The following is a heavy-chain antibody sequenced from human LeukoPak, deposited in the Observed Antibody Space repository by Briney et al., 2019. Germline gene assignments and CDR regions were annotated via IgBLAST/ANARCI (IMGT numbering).Heavy chain of an antibody. CDR1: GYTFTSYD. CDR3: ARAHSGSYSIAY. J-gene: IGHJ4*02. Sequence: ASVKVSCKASGYTFTSYDINWLRQATGQGPEWMGWMNPNSGATGYAQKFQGRVTITRSTSINTAYMELSSLRSEDTAVYYCARAHSGSYSIAYWGQGTLVTVSS. CDR2: MNPNSGAT. D-gene: IGHD1-26*01. V-gene: IGHV1-8*01.